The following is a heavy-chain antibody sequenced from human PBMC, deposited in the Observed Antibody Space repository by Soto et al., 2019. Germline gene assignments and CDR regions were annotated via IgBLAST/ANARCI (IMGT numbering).Heavy chain of an antibody. D-gene: IGHD2-21*01. CDR2: IRGSGRTT. Sequence: EVQMLESGGRLVQPGGSLRLSCAASGFTFDNYALTWVRQAPGKGLDWVPGIRGSGRTTNYADSVKGRFTISRDNSKNTLFLQMNSLRAEDTAVYYCAKRGRGNSESWGQGTLVTVSS. V-gene: IGHV3-23*01. J-gene: IGHJ5*02. CDR3: AKRGRGNSES. CDR1: GFTFDNYA.